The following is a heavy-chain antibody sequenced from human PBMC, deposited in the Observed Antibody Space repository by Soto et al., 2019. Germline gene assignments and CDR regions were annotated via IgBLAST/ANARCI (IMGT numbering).Heavy chain of an antibody. CDR2: IYSGGST. CDR1: GFTFSSYS. Sequence: PGGSLRLSCAASGFTFSSYSMNWVRQAPGKGLEWVSVIYSGGSTYYADSVKGRFTISRDNSKNTLYLQMSSLRAEDTAVYYCARVPGTARWWDFWGQGTLVTVSS. D-gene: IGHD2-15*01. J-gene: IGHJ4*02. CDR3: ARVPGTARWWDF. V-gene: IGHV3-66*01.